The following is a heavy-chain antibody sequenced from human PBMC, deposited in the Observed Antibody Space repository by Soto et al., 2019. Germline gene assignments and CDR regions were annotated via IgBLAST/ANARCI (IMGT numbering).Heavy chain of an antibody. CDR1: GFTFSSYG. Sequence: GGSLRLSCAASGFTFSSYGMHWVRQAPGKGLEWVAVIWYDGSNKYYADSVKGRFTISRDNSKNTLYLQMNSLRAEDTAVYYCARDRYSSSWYAFGDYYYGMDVWGQGTTVTVSS. CDR3: ARDRYSSSWYAFGDYYYGMDV. V-gene: IGHV3-33*01. CDR2: IWYDGSNK. D-gene: IGHD6-13*01. J-gene: IGHJ6*02.